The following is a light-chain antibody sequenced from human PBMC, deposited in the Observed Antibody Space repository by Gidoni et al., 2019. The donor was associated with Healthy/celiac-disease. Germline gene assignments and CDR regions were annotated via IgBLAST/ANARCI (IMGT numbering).Light chain of an antibody. CDR1: QSITTY. J-gene: IGKJ4*02. CDR2: AAA. CDR3: QQSYNTPLT. V-gene: IGKV1-39*01. Sequence: DIQMTQSPSSLTASVGDRVTITCRASQSITTYLTWYQQKRGKAPKVLIYAAASLQSGVPSRFSGSGSGTDFTLTISSLQPEDFATYYCQQSYNTPLTFGGGTKVEIK.